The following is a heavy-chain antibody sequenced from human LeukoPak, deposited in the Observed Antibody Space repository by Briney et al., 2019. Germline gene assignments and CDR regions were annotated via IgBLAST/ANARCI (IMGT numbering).Heavy chain of an antibody. D-gene: IGHD3-9*01. Sequence: ASVKVSCKASGCTFTSYGISWVRQAPGQGLEWMGWISAYNGNTNYAQKLQGRGTMTTDTSTSTAYMELRSLRSDDTAVYYCARVDDILTGYFHDAFGIWGQGTMVTVSS. CDR2: ISAYNGNT. V-gene: IGHV1-18*01. J-gene: IGHJ3*02. CDR1: GCTFTSYG. CDR3: ARVDDILTGYFHDAFGI.